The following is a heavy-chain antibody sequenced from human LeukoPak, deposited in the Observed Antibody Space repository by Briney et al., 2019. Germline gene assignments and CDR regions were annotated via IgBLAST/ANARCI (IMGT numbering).Heavy chain of an antibody. D-gene: IGHD6-13*01. CDR1: GGSISSSSYY. V-gene: IGHV4-39*01. CDR3: ARPPGIAAASFDP. CDR2: IYYSGST. J-gene: IGHJ5*02. Sequence: PSETLSLTCTVSGGSISSSSYYWGWIRQPPGKGLEWIGSIYYSGSTYYNPSLKSRVTISVDTSKDQLSLKLTSVTAADTAVYYCARPPGIAAASFDPWGQGTLVTVSS.